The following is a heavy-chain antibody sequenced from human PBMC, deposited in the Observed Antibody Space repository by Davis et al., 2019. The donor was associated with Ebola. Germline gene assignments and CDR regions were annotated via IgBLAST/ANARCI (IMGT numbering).Heavy chain of an antibody. V-gene: IGHV3-23*01. D-gene: IGHD3-10*01. CDR1: GFTFSSYA. CDR2: ISGSGGST. Sequence: GESLKISCAASGFTFSSYAMSWVRQAPGKGLEWVSAISGSGGSTYYADSVKGRFTISRDTSKNTLYLQMHCLRTEDTAVYYCAKKGAESYYCYYGMDVWGQGTTVTVSS. J-gene: IGHJ6*02. CDR3: AKKGAESYYCYYGMDV.